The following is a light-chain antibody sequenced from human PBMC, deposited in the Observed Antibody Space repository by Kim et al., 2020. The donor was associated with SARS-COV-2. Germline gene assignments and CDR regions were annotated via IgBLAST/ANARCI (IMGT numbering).Light chain of an antibody. J-gene: IGLJ2*01. V-gene: IGLV1-51*01. Sequence: QSVLTQPPSVSAAPGQKVTISCSGSSSNFGNEYVSWYQQFPGTAPKLLIYDNNKRPSGIPDRFSGSKSGTSATLAITGLQTGDEADYYCESWDNSLSAGVFGGGTKVTVL. CDR3: ESWDNSLSAGV. CDR1: SSNFGNEY. CDR2: DNN.